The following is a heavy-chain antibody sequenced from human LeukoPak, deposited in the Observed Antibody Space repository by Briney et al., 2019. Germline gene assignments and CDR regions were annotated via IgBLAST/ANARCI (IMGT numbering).Heavy chain of an antibody. Sequence: MPGGSLRLSCAASGFTFSSYSMNWVRQAPGKVLEWVSSISSSSSYIYYADSVKGRFTISRDNAKNSLYLQMNSLRAEDTAVYYCARGGVGSSTNYYYMDVWGKGTTDTVSS. CDR2: ISSSSSYI. J-gene: IGHJ6*03. CDR3: ARGGVGSSTNYYYMDV. V-gene: IGHV3-21*01. CDR1: GFTFSSYS. D-gene: IGHD6-6*01.